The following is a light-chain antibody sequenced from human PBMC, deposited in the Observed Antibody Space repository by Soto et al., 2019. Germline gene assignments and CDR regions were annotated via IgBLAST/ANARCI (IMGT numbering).Light chain of an antibody. J-gene: IGLJ3*02. CDR2: HVS. CDR1: SSDLGGYDY. V-gene: IGLV2-14*01. CDR3: TSYTSTNTWV. Sequence: QSALTQPASVSGSPGQSITISCTGTSSDLGGYDYVSWFQQHPDKAPKLMIYHVSNRPSGVSDRFSGSKSGNTASLTISGLQAEAEADYYCTSYTSTNTWVFGGGTKLTVL.